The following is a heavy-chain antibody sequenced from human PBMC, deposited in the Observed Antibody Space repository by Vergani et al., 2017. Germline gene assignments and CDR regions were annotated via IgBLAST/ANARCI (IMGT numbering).Heavy chain of an antibody. J-gene: IGHJ4*02. D-gene: IGHD6-19*01. CDR3: ARDRWLVNWGYYFDY. V-gene: IGHV4-4*07. CDR1: GGSISSYY. Sequence: QVQLQESGPGLVKPSETLSLTCTVSGGSISSYYWSWIRQPAGKGLGWIGRIYTSGSTNYNPSLKSRVTMSVDTSKNQFSLKLSSVTAADTAVYYCARDRWLVNWGYYFDYWGQGTLVTVSS. CDR2: IYTSGST.